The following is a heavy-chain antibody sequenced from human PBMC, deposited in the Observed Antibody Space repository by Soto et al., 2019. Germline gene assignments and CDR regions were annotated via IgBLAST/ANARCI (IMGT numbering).Heavy chain of an antibody. CDR3: ARALSGLVVVVPAAMMGYGMDV. V-gene: IGHV1-69*06. CDR1: GGTFSSYA. Sequence: SVKVSCKASGGTFSSYAISWVRQAPGQGLEWMGGIIPIFGTANYAQKFQGRVTITADKSTSTAYMELSSLRSEDTAVYYCARALSGLVVVVPAAMMGYGMDVWGQGTTVTVSS. CDR2: IIPIFGTA. J-gene: IGHJ6*02. D-gene: IGHD2-2*01.